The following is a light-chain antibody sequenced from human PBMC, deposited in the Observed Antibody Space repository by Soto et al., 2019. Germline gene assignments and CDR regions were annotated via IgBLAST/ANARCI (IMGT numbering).Light chain of an antibody. Sequence: QSVLTQPPSVSGAPGQRVTSSCTGGSSNIGAGNDAQWDQQLRGPAPKLLIFVNNKRPSGVPDRFSDSKSDTSASLAISGLQAQDEADYYCQSYDSSLRGYVFGTGTKLTVL. V-gene: IGLV1-40*01. CDR3: QSYDSSLRGYV. J-gene: IGLJ1*01. CDR2: VNN. CDR1: SSNIGAGND.